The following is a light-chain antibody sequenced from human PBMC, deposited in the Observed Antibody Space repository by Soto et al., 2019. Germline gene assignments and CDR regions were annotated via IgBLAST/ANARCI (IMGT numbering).Light chain of an antibody. V-gene: IGLV2-14*03. CDR3: SSYTTSSTVV. J-gene: IGLJ1*01. CDR2: EVS. CDR1: SSDVGGYNF. Sequence: LTQPASVFGSPGQSITFSCTGTSSDVGGYNFVSWYQQHPGKAPKLMIYEVSSRPSGVSNRFSGSKSGNTASLTISGLQPEDEADYYCSSYTTSSTVVFGTGTKVTVL.